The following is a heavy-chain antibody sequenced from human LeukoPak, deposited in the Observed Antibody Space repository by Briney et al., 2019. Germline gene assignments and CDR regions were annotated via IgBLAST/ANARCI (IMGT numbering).Heavy chain of an antibody. CDR3: ARDRGYGGSFDY. J-gene: IGHJ4*02. CDR1: GGSISTYY. Sequence: SETLSLTCTVSGGSISTYYWSWIRQPPGKGLVGIGYIYYSRSTNYNPSLKSRVTISGDTSKNQFSLKLSSVTAADTAVYYCARDRGYGGSFDYWGQGTLVTVSS. D-gene: IGHD1-26*01. V-gene: IGHV4-59*01. CDR2: IYYSRST.